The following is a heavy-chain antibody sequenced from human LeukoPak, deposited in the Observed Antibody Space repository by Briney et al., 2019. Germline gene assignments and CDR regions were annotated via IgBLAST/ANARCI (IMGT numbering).Heavy chain of an antibody. Sequence: ASVKVSCKASGYTFTSYGISWVRQAPGQGLEWMGWISAYNGNTNYAQKLQGRVTMNTDTYTSKAYMELRSLRSDDTAVYYCAREEYGDYVPIDYWGQGTLVTVSS. CDR2: ISAYNGNT. J-gene: IGHJ4*02. CDR3: AREEYGDYVPIDY. V-gene: IGHV1-18*01. CDR1: GYTFTSYG. D-gene: IGHD4-17*01.